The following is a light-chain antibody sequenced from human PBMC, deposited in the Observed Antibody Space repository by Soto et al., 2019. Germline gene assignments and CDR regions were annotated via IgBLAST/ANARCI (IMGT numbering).Light chain of an antibody. CDR2: GAS. Sequence: EIVMTQSPATLSVSPGERATLSCRASQSVSSYLAWYQQKPGQAPRLLIYGASRRAIGIPDRFSGSGSGTDFTLTISRLEPEDFAVYYCQQYGSSPQTFGQGTKVDIK. CDR1: QSVSSY. J-gene: IGKJ1*01. CDR3: QQYGSSPQT. V-gene: IGKV3-20*01.